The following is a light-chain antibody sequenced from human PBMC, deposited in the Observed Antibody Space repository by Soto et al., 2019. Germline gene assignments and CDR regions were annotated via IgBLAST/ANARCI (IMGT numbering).Light chain of an antibody. CDR1: QSILYNSNNKNY. Sequence: DIVMTQAPDSLAVSLGELATINCKSSQSILYNSNNKNYLAWYQQKAGQPPKLLIYWASTREAGVPDRFSGSGSGIDFPLTVSSLQADDVAVYYWHQYHDTPRTFGQGTKVESK. CDR3: HQYHDTPRT. V-gene: IGKV4-1*01. CDR2: WAS. J-gene: IGKJ1*01.